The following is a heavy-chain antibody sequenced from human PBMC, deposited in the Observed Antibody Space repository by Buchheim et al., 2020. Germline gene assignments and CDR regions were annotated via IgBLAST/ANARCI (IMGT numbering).Heavy chain of an antibody. CDR2: INHSGST. Sequence: QVQLQQWGAGLLKPSETLSLTCAVYGGSFSGYYWSWIRQPPGKGLEWIGEINHSGSTNYNPPLKSRVTISVDTSKNQFSLNLSSVTAADTDVYDCERGGGRWYDEWFDPWGQGTL. CDR1: GGSFSGYY. D-gene: IGHD6-13*01. CDR3: ERGGGRWYDEWFDP. V-gene: IGHV4-34*01. J-gene: IGHJ5*02.